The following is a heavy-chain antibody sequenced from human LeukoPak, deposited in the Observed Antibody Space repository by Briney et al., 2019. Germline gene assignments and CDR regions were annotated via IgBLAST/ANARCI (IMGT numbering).Heavy chain of an antibody. Sequence: ASVKVSCKASGYTFTGYYMHWVRQAPGQGLEWMGWINPNSGGTNYAQKFQGRVTMTRDTSISTAYMELSRLRSDDTAVYYCARADSRDYYFDYWGQGALVTVFS. CDR2: INPNSGGT. CDR3: ARADSRDYYFDY. J-gene: IGHJ4*02. D-gene: IGHD3-22*01. CDR1: GYTFTGYY. V-gene: IGHV1-2*02.